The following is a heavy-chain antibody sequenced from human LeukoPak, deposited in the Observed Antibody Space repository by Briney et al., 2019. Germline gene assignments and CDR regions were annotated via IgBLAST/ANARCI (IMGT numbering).Heavy chain of an antibody. Sequence: ASVKVSCKASGYTFTGYYMHWVRQAPGQGLEWMGWINPNSGGTNYAQKFQGRVTMTRDMSISTAYMELSRLRSDDTAVYYCARDAKVYCSSTSCPHDYWGQGTLVTVSS. D-gene: IGHD2-2*01. CDR3: ARDAKVYCSSTSCPHDY. CDR2: INPNSGGT. CDR1: GYTFTGYY. V-gene: IGHV1-2*02. J-gene: IGHJ4*02.